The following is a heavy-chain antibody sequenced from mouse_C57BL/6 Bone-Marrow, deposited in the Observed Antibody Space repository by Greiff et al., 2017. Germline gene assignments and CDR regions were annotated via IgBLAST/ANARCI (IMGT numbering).Heavy chain of an antibody. CDR2: TFYSGIT. CDR1: GFSINSDCY. V-gene: IGHV3-3*01. J-gene: IGHJ4*01. CDR3: ARDESNPYAMDY. Sequence: EVKLVESGPSLVRPSQTLSLTWTVTGFSINSDCYWIWIRQFPGNKLEYIGYTFYSGITYYNPSLESRTYITRDTSKNQFSLKLSSVTTEDTATYYCARDESNPYAMDYWGQGTSVTVSS. D-gene: IGHD2-5*01.